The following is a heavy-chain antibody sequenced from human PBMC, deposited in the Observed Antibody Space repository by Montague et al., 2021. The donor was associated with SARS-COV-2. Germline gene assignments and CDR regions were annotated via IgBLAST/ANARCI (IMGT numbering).Heavy chain of an antibody. V-gene: IGHV3-30*18. CDR1: GFTFSSYD. J-gene: IGHJ4*02. D-gene: IGHD1-26*01. CDR2: ISYDGSNK. Sequence: SLRLSCAASGFTFSSYDMHWVRQAPGKGLEWVAVISYDGSNKYYADSVKGRFTIYRDNSKNTLHLQMNSLRAEDTAVYYCAKDVGLRNFFDYWGQGTLVTVSS. CDR3: AKDVGLRNFFDY.